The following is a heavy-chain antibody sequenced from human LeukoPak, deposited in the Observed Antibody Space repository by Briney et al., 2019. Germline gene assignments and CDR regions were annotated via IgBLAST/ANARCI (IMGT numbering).Heavy chain of an antibody. Sequence: GGSLRLSCAASGFTFSRYWMHWVRQAPGKGLVWVSRINPDGSYTTYADSVKGRFTVSRDNSKNTVYLQMNSLRAEDTAVYYCARDPGDYVGNDAFDIWGQGTMVTVSS. CDR1: GFTFSRYW. CDR2: INPDGSYT. CDR3: ARDPGDYVGNDAFDI. V-gene: IGHV3-74*01. J-gene: IGHJ3*02. D-gene: IGHD4-17*01.